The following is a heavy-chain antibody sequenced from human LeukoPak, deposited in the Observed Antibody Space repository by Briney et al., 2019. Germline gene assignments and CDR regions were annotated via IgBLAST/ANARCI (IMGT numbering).Heavy chain of an antibody. Sequence: GGSLRLSCAASGFSFDDYAMHWVRQAPGKGLEWVSLISWDGGSTYYADSVKGRFTISRDSSKNSLYLQMNSLRAEDTALYYCAKDTDYGDYYYGMDVWGKGTTVTVSS. CDR2: ISWDGGST. V-gene: IGHV3-43D*04. CDR3: AKDTDYGDYYYGMDV. D-gene: IGHD4-17*01. CDR1: GFSFDDYA. J-gene: IGHJ6*04.